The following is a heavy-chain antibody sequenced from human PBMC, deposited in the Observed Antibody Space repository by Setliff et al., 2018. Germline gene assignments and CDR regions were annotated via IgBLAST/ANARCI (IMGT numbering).Heavy chain of an antibody. V-gene: IGHV1-8*02. CDR2: MNPNSGNP. CDR1: GYTFTSYD. D-gene: IGHD3-3*01. CDR3: ARAQSWSGGPYYFDN. J-gene: IGHJ4*02. Sequence: GASVKVSCKASGYTFTSYDINWVRQATGQGLEWMGWMNPNSGNPGYAQKFQGRVTMTRNTSISTAYMDLSSLRFEDTAVYYCARAQSWSGGPYYFDNWGQGTLVTVSS.